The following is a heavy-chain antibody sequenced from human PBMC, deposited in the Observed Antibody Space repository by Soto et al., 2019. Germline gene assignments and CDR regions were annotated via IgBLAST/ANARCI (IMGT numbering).Heavy chain of an antibody. CDR3: AKSRGIHIYYYYGMDV. J-gene: IGHJ6*02. CDR1: GFTFSSYG. V-gene: IGHV3-30*18. Sequence: GGSLRLSCAASGFTFSSYGMHWVRQAPGKGLEWVAVISYDGSNKYYADSVKGRFTISRDNSKNTLYLQMNSLRAEDTAVYYCAKSRGIHIYYYYGMDVWGQGTTVTVSS. D-gene: IGHD5-18*01. CDR2: ISYDGSNK.